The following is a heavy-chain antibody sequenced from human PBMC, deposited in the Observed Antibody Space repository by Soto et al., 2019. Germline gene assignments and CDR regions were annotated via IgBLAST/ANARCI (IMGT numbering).Heavy chain of an antibody. V-gene: IGHV1-69*13. CDR1: GGTFSSYA. Sequence: PWASVKVSCKASGGTFSSYAISWVRQAPGQGLEWMGGIIPIFGTANYAQKFQGRVTITADESTSTAYMELSSLRSEDTAVYYCARVNIVVVTATPLDAFDIWGQGTMVTVSS. D-gene: IGHD2-21*02. CDR3: ARVNIVVVTATPLDAFDI. J-gene: IGHJ3*02. CDR2: IIPIFGTA.